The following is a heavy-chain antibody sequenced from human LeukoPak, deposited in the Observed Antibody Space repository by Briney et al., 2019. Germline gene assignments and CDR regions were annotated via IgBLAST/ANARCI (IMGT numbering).Heavy chain of an antibody. CDR3: ARAEPYYYDSSGYYTGDY. Sequence: GGSLRLSCAASGFTFSTYGMNWVRQAPGKGLEWVSYISSSTTIIYYASSVKGRFTISRDNAKNSLYLQMNSLRAEDTAVYYCARAEPYYYDSSGYYTGDYWGQGTLVTVSS. D-gene: IGHD3-22*01. CDR1: GFTFSTYG. CDR2: ISSSTTII. V-gene: IGHV3-48*01. J-gene: IGHJ4*02.